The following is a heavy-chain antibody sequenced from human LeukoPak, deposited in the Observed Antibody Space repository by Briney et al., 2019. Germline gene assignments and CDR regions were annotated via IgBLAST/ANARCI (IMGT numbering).Heavy chain of an antibody. D-gene: IGHD3-3*01. V-gene: IGHV4-31*03. CDR2: IYYSGST. Sequence: SETLSLTCTVSGGSISSGGYYWSWIRQHPGKGLEWIGYIYYSGSTYYNPSLKSRVTISVDTSKNQFSLKLSSVTAADTAVYYCAKNDFWSGYYNGYWGQGTLVTVSS. CDR3: AKNDFWSGYYNGY. J-gene: IGHJ4*02. CDR1: GGSISSGGYY.